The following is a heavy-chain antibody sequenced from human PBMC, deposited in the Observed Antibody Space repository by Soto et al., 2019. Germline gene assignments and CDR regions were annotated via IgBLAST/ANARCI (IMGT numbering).Heavy chain of an antibody. CDR2: IYYNGNT. V-gene: IGHV4-59*01. CDR3: ARGYHGYSYANFDY. CDR1: GGSINTYY. D-gene: IGHD5-18*01. Sequence: SETLSLTCTVSGGSINTYYWNWIRQPPGKGLEWIAYIYYNGNTDSNPSLEGRFTISLDTPKNQLSLELSSVTAADTAVYYCARGYHGYSYANFDYWGKGILVTVSS. J-gene: IGHJ4*02.